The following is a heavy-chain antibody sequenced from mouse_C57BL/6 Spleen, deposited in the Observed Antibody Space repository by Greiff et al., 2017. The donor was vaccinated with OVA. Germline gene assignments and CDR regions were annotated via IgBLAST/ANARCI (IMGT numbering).Heavy chain of an antibody. D-gene: IGHD2-3*01. J-gene: IGHJ3*01. CDR2: IYPGSGNT. V-gene: IGHV1-76*01. CDR1: GYTFTDYY. CDR3: ARWDDGYFQAY. Sequence: VQLQQSGAELVRPGASVKLSCKASGYTFTDYYINWVKQRPGQGLEWIARIYPGSGNTYYNEKFKGKATLTAEKSSSTAYMQLSSLTSEDSAVYFCARWDDGYFQAYWGQGTLVTVSA.